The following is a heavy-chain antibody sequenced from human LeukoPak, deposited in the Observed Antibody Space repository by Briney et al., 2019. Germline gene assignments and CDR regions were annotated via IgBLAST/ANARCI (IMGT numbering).Heavy chain of an antibody. V-gene: IGHV4-39*01. CDR1: GGSISSSSYY. CDR3: ARHPRYCSSTNCYRGGDFDY. CDR2: FYYSGNT. J-gene: IGHJ4*02. D-gene: IGHD2-2*01. Sequence: PSETLSLTCTVSGGSISSSSYYWGWIRQPPGKGLEWIGSFYYSGNTYYNPSLKSRVTISVDTSKNQFSLKLSSVTAADTAVYYCARHPRYCSSTNCYRGGDFDYWGQGTLVTVSS.